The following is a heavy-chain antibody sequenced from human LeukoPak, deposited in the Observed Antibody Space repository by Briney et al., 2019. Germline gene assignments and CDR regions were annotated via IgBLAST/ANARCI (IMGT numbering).Heavy chain of an antibody. V-gene: IGHV3-53*01. CDR1: GFTVSSND. Sequence: GGSLRLSCAASGFTVSSNDMSWVRQAPGKGLEWVSVIYVGGSTYYADSVKGRFTISRDNSKNTLYLQMNSLRAEDTAVYYCARDRGSGFTMVGGVKRGNMDVGAKGTTVTVPS. J-gene: IGHJ6*03. D-gene: IGHD3-10*01. CDR2: IYVGGST. CDR3: ARDRGSGFTMVGGVKRGNMDV.